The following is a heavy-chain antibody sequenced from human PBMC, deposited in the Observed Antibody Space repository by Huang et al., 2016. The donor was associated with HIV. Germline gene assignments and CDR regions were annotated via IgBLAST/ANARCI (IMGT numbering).Heavy chain of an antibody. CDR3: AKDGTDGDYIGS. J-gene: IGHJ4*02. V-gene: IGHV3-30*18. CDR2: ISYDGNNK. CDR1: GFTFNKFG. Sequence: QVQLAESGGGVVQSGRSLRLSCAASGFTFNKFGMHWVRQAPGKGREGAAVISYDGNNKYYADSVKGRFTISRDNSKNTLYLQMSSLRAEDTAVYYCAKDGTDGDYIGSWGQGTLVIVSS. D-gene: IGHD4-17*01.